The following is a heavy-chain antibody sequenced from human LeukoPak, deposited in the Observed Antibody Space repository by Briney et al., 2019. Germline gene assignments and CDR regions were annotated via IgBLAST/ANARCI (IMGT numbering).Heavy chain of an antibody. Sequence: SQTLSLTCTVSGGSISSGSYYWSWIRQPAGKGLEWIGRIYTSGSTNYNPSLKSRVTISVDTSKNQFSLKLSSVTAADTAVYYRAGKAAAAGTFDYWGQGTLVTVSS. J-gene: IGHJ4*02. CDR1: GGSISSGSYY. V-gene: IGHV4-61*02. D-gene: IGHD6-13*01. CDR2: IYTSGST. CDR3: AGKAAAAGTFDY.